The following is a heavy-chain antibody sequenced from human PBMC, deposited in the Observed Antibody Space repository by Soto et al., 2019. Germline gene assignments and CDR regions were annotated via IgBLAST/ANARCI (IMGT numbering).Heavy chain of an antibody. CDR1: GGSISSYY. CDR3: ARDNCSSTSCYRGHYYYYMDV. CDR2: IYYSGST. D-gene: IGHD2-2*02. J-gene: IGHJ6*03. V-gene: IGHV4-59*01. Sequence: SETLSLTCTVSGGSISSYYWSWIRQPPGKGLEWIGYIYYSGSTNYNPSLKSRVTISVDTSKNQFSLKLSSVTAADTALYYCARDNCSSTSCYRGHYYYYMDVWGKGTTVTVSS.